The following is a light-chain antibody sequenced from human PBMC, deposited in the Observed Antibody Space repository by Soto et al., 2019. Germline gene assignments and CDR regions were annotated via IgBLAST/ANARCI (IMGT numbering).Light chain of an antibody. CDR1: TSNIGTHT. J-gene: IGLJ2*01. CDR3: ATWDDSLNVV. Sequence: QSVLTQSPSASGTPGQRVSISCSGSTSNIGTHTVNRYQHVPGTAPKLLIYSDNQRPSAVPGRLSGSKSGTSASLAISGLLSEDEADYYCATWDDSLNVVFGGGTKVTVL. V-gene: IGLV1-44*01. CDR2: SDN.